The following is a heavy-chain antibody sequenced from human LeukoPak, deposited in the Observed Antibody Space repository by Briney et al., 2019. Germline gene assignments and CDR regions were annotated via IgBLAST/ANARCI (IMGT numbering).Heavy chain of an antibody. V-gene: IGHV1-2*02. D-gene: IGHD3/OR15-3a*01. CDR1: GYTFTGYY. Sequence: ASGKVSCKASGYTFTGYYIHWVRQAPGQGLEWMGWINPNSGGTNSAQKFQGRVTLTRDTSISTAYMELSSLRSDDTAVYYCARVDFSPRYAMDVWGQGTTVTVSS. J-gene: IGHJ6*02. CDR3: ARVDFSPRYAMDV. CDR2: INPNSGGT.